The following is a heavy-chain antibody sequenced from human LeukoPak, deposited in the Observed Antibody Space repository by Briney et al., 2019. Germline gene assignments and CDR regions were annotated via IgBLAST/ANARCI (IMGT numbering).Heavy chain of an antibody. D-gene: IGHD6-13*01. Sequence: AAVKVSCKASGYTFTGYYMHWVRQAPGQGLEWMGWINPNSGGTNYAQKFQGRVTMTRDTSISTAYMELSRLRSDDTAVYYCARDHHSWCSISWYGGNWFDPWGQGTLVTVSS. CDR3: ARDHHSWCSISWYGGNWFDP. J-gene: IGHJ5*02. CDR1: GYTFTGYY. CDR2: INPNSGGT. V-gene: IGHV1-2*02.